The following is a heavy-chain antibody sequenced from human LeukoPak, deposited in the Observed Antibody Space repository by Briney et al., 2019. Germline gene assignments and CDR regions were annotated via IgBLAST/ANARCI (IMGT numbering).Heavy chain of an antibody. CDR3: AKDLQQLVSGSYYCYMDV. V-gene: IGHV3-33*06. Sequence: GGPLRLSCAASGFTFSSYGMHWVRQAPGKGLEGVAVIWCEGSNKYYADSVKGRFTISRDNFNNTLYLQMNSLRAEDTAVYYCAKDLQQLVSGSYYCYMDVWGKGTTVTVSS. CDR2: IWCEGSNK. J-gene: IGHJ6*03. D-gene: IGHD6-13*01. CDR1: GFTFSSYG.